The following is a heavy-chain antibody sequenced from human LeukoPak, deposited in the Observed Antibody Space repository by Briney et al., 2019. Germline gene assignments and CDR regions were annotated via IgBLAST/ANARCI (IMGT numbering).Heavy chain of an antibody. CDR2: IYYSGST. Sequence: SQTLSLTCTVSGGSISSGGSYWSWIRQHPGKGLEWIGYIYYSGSTYYNPSLKSRVTISVDTSKNQFSLKLSSVTAADTAVYYCARGAMTTVVTGPRDAFDIWGQGTMVTVSS. D-gene: IGHD4-17*01. CDR1: GGSISSGGSY. V-gene: IGHV4-31*03. CDR3: ARGAMTTVVTGPRDAFDI. J-gene: IGHJ3*02.